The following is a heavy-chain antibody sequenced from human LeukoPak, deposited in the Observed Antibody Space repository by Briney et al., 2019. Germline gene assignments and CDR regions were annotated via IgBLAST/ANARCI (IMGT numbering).Heavy chain of an antibody. CDR1: GFTFSSYG. V-gene: IGHV3-30*02. Sequence: GGSLRLSCAASGFTFSSYGMHWVRQAPGKGLEWVAFIQYDGSIKLYGDSVKGRFTISRDNSRNTLYLQMNSLRPEDTAVYYCANSPGKYYYDSSGYYNYWGQGTLVTVSS. CDR3: ANSPGKYYYDSSGYYNY. CDR2: IQYDGSIK. D-gene: IGHD3-22*01. J-gene: IGHJ4*02.